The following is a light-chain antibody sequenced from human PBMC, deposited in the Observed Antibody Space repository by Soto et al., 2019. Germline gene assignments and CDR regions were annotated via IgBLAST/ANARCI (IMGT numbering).Light chain of an antibody. V-gene: IGKV3-20*01. J-gene: IGKJ1*01. CDR2: GAS. Sequence: EIVLTQSPGSLSLSPGERATLSCRASQSVSSNFFAWYQQKPGQAPRLLIYGASSRASGIPDRFSGSGSGTDFTLTISRLEPEDFAVYYCQLYGSSTRTFGQGTKVEIK. CDR1: QSVSSNF. CDR3: QLYGSSTRT.